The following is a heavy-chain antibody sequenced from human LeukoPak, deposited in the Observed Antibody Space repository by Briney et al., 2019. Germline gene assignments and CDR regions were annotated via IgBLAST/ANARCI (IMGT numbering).Heavy chain of an antibody. CDR3: ARHGYSSGWYRGGVGDY. J-gene: IGHJ4*02. V-gene: IGHV4-61*02. CDR2: IYTSGST. Sequence: PSQTLSLTCTVSGGSISSGSYYWSWIRQPAGKGLEWIGRIYTSGSTNYNPSLKSRVTISVDTSKNQFSLKLSSVTAADTAVYYCARHGYSSGWYRGGVGDYWGQGTLVTVSS. D-gene: IGHD6-19*01. CDR1: GGSISSGSYY.